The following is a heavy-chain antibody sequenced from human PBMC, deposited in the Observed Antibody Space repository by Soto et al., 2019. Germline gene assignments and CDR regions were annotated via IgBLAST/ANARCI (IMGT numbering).Heavy chain of an antibody. CDR1: GFSLSTSGVG. J-gene: IGHJ4*02. Sequence: QITLKESGPTLVKPTQTLTLTCTFSGFSLSTSGVGVGWIRQPPGKALEWLALIYWDDDKRYSPSLKSRLTITTDFSTXQVVLTMTNMDPVGTATYYCAHSGGYGSGHSPFDYWGQGTLVTVSS. V-gene: IGHV2-5*02. CDR3: AHSGGYGSGHSPFDY. CDR2: IYWDDDK. D-gene: IGHD3-10*01.